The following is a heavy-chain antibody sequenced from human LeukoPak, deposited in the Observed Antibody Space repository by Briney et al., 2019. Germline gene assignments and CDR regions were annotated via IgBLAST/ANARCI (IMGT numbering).Heavy chain of an antibody. CDR1: GFTFSNYW. V-gene: IGHV3-7*03. D-gene: IGHD2-15*01. CDR3: ARRIFVGSGLLPLDY. Sequence: PGGSLRLSCAASGFTFSNYWMSWVRQAPGKGLEWVANIKFDGSEKFYVDSVKGRFTISRDNAKNTLYLQMNSLRAEDTAVYYCARRIFVGSGLLPLDYWGQGTLVTVSS. J-gene: IGHJ4*02. CDR2: IKFDGSEK.